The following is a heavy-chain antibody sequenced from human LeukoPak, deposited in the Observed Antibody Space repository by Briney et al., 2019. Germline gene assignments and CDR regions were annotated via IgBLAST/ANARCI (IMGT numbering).Heavy chain of an antibody. CDR3: ARVKPYYYDSSGYQGKYYFDY. CDR1: GGSLSSYY. V-gene: IGHV4-59*01. D-gene: IGHD3-22*01. Sequence: SETLSLTCTVSGGSLSSYYWSWIRQPPGEGLEWIGYIYYSGSTNYNPSLKSRVTISVDTSKNQFSLKLSSVTAADTAVYYCARVKPYYYDSSGYQGKYYFDYWGQGTLVTVSS. J-gene: IGHJ4*02. CDR2: IYYSGST.